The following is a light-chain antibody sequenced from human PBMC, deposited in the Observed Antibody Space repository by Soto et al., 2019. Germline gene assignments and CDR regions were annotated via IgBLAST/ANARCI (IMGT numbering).Light chain of an antibody. CDR1: QSVSSY. J-gene: IGKJ1*01. Sequence: EIVLTQSPPTLSLSPGERATLSCRASQSVSSYLAWYQQRPGQAPRLLIYDASNRATGIPARFSGSGSGTDFTLTISSLEPEDFADYYCEQRSNWPPWTFGQGTKVDIK. CDR3: EQRSNWPPWT. V-gene: IGKV3-11*01. CDR2: DAS.